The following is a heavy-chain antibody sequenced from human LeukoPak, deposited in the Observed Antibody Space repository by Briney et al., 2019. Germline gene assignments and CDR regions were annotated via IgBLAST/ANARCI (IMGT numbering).Heavy chain of an antibody. D-gene: IGHD2-8*02. Sequence: PGGSLRLSCAASGFTFDDYAMHWVRQAPGKGLERVSLISGDGGSTYYADSVKGRFTISRDNSKNSLYLQMNSLRTEDTALYYCAKTLTGYLVALWFDPWGQGTLVTVSS. CDR2: ISGDGGST. CDR3: AKTLTGYLVALWFDP. CDR1: GFTFDDYA. V-gene: IGHV3-43*02. J-gene: IGHJ5*02.